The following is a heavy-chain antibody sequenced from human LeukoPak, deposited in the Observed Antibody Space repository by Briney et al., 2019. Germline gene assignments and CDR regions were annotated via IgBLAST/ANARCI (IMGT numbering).Heavy chain of an antibody. J-gene: IGHJ4*02. CDR3: ARGPHGYGGRFDY. Sequence: PGGSLRLSCAASGFTFSSYEMNWVRQAPGKGLEWVSYISSSGSTIYYADSVKGRFTISRDNAKNSLYLQMNSLRAEDTAVYYCARGPHGYGGRFDYWGQGTLVTVSS. V-gene: IGHV3-48*03. CDR1: GFTFSSYE. D-gene: IGHD5-12*01. CDR2: ISSSGSTI.